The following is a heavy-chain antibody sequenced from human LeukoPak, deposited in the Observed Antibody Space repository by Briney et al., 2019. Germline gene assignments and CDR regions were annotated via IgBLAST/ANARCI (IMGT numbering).Heavy chain of an antibody. V-gene: IGHV1-69*01. CDR2: IIPIFGTA. CDR3: ARGGHYVWGSYRPTYYFDY. Sequence: SVKVSCKASGGTFSSYAISWVRQAPGQGLEWMGGIIPIFGTANYAQKFQGRVTITADESTSTAYMELSSLRSEDAAVYYCARGGHYVWGSYRPTYYFDYWGQGTLVTVSS. D-gene: IGHD3-16*02. CDR1: GGTFSSYA. J-gene: IGHJ4*02.